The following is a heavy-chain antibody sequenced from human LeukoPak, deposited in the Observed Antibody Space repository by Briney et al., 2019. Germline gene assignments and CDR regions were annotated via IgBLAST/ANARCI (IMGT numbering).Heavy chain of an antibody. D-gene: IGHD3-10*01. V-gene: IGHV4-59*12. Sequence: SETLSLTCTVSGGSISSYYWSWIRQPPGKGLEWIGYIYYSGTTNYNPSLKSRVTISVDTSKNQFSLKLSSVTAADTAVYYCARVLGSPPPTGWFDPWGQGTLVTVSS. CDR1: GGSISSYY. CDR3: ARVLGSPPPTGWFDP. J-gene: IGHJ5*02. CDR2: IYYSGTT.